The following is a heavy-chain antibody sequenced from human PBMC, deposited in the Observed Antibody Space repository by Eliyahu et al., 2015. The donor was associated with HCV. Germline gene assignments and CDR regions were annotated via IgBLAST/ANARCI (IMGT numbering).Heavy chain of an antibody. V-gene: IGHV3-21*01. Sequence: SVKGRFTISRDNAKNSLYLQMNSLRAEDTAVYYCVRIVHLIGSNSGANFDYWGQGTLVTVSS. J-gene: IGHJ4*02. D-gene: IGHD1-26*01. CDR3: VRIVHLIGSNSGANFDY.